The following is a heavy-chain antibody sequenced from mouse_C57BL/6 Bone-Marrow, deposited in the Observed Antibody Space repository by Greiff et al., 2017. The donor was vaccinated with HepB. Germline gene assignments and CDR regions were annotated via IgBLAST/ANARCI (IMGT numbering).Heavy chain of an antibody. D-gene: IGHD1-1*01. CDR1: GYTFTDYY. CDR2: INPNNGGT. CDR3: ARMRGVDWYFDV. V-gene: IGHV1-26*01. Sequence: EVQLQQSGPELVKPGASVKISCKASGYTFTDYYMNWVKQSHGKSLEWIGDINPNNGGTSYNQKFKGKATLTVDKSSSTAYMELRSLTSEDSAVYYCARMRGVDWYFDVWGTGTTVTVSS. J-gene: IGHJ1*03.